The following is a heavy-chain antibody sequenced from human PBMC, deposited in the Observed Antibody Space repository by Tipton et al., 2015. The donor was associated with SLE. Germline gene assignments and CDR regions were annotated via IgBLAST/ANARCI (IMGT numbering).Heavy chain of an antibody. Sequence: PGASVKVSCKASGYTFTSYDINWVRQATGQGLEWMGWMNPNSGNTGYAQKFQGRVTMTRNISISTAYMELSSLRSEDTAVYYCARGRGNWGTLGYWGQGTLVTVSS. CDR1: GYTFTSYD. D-gene: IGHD7-27*01. CDR3: ARGRGNWGTLGY. CDR2: MNPNSGNT. V-gene: IGHV1-8*01. J-gene: IGHJ4*02.